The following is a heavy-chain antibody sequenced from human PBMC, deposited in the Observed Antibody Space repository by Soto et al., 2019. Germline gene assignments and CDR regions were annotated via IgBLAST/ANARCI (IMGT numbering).Heavy chain of an antibody. CDR3: ARVPYY. D-gene: IGHD2-2*01. J-gene: IGHJ4*02. CDR2: MYHSGST. Sequence: QLQLQESGSGLVKPSQTLSLTCAVSGGTIPSGGYSWSWIRQPPGRGLEWIGYMYHSGSTYYNPSLKSRVTISIDRSKTQFSLKLSSVTAADTAVSYCARVPYYLGRGILVTVHS. V-gene: IGHV4-30-2*01. CDR1: GGTIPSGGYS.